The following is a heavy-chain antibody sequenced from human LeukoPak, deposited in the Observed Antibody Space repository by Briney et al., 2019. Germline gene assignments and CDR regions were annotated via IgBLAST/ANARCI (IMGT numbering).Heavy chain of an antibody. D-gene: IGHD6-19*01. V-gene: IGHV1-2*04. J-gene: IGHJ4*02. Sequence: ASVKVSCKASGYTFTGYYMHWVRQAPGQGLEWMGWINPNSGGTNYAQKFQGWVTMTRDTSISTAYMELSRLRSDDTAVYYCARDKPWLGAHYFDYWGQGTLVTVSS. CDR2: INPNSGGT. CDR3: ARDKPWLGAHYFDY. CDR1: GYTFTGYY.